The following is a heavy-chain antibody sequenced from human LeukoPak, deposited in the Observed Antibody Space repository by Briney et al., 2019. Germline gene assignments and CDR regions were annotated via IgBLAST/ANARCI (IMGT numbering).Heavy chain of an antibody. CDR2: IYYSGST. D-gene: IGHD3-10*01. CDR3: AKDRPGSFKD. Sequence: SETLSLTCTVSGGSISSSSYYWGWIRQPPGKGLEWIGSIYYSGSTYYNPSLKSRVTMSVDTSRSQFSLRLTSVTAADTAVYYCAKDRPGSFKDWGQGTLVTVSS. V-gene: IGHV4-39*07. CDR1: GGSISSSSYY. J-gene: IGHJ4*02.